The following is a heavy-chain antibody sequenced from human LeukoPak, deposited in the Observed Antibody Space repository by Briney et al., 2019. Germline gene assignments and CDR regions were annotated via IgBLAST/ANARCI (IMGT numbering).Heavy chain of an antibody. Sequence: PSETLSLTCTVSGYSISSGYYWGWIRQSPGKGLEWIGTFLHDLRTRYNPSLKSRASMSVDTSKNQFSLKLRSVTASDTAVYYCARVSASALAEYFQYWGQGTLVIVSS. CDR3: ARVSASALAEYFQY. V-gene: IGHV4-38-2*02. CDR1: GYSISSGYY. CDR2: FLHDLRT. D-gene: IGHD6-19*01. J-gene: IGHJ1*01.